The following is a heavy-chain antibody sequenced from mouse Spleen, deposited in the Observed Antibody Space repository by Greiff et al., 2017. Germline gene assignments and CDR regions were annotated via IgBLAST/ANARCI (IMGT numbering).Heavy chain of an antibody. D-gene: IGHD3-3*01. Sequence: QVQLQQSGPGLVAPSQSLSITCTVSGFSLTSYGVDWVRQSPGKGLEWLGVIWGGGSTNYNSALKSRLSISKDNSKSQVFLKMNSLQTDDTAMYYCASDPWTGGFAYWGQGTLVTVSA. CDR2: IWGGGST. V-gene: IGHV2-6*01. CDR3: ASDPWTGGFAY. J-gene: IGHJ3*01. CDR1: GFSLTSYG.